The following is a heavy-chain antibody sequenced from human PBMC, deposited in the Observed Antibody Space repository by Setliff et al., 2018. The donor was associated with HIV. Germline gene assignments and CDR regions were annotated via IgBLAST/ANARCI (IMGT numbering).Heavy chain of an antibody. CDR3: ERSGPVWFGEPPYYFDS. J-gene: IGHJ4*02. CDR2: IDYSGNT. CDR1: GGSLSSTTYY. D-gene: IGHD3-10*01. V-gene: IGHV4-39*07. Sequence: SETLSLTCTVSGGSLSSTTYYWGWVRQPPGKGLEWIGIIDYSGNTYYNPSLKSRITISVDTSKNQFSLKLSSVTAADTAVYYCERSGPVWFGEPPYYFDSWGLGTLVTVSS.